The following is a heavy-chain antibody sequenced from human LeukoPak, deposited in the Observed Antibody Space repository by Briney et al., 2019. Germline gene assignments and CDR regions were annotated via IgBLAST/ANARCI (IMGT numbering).Heavy chain of an antibody. CDR1: SGSISNYD. CDR2: IYTSGST. CDR3: ARDQYYYDSSGYLFDY. V-gene: IGHV4-4*07. J-gene: IGHJ4*02. D-gene: IGHD3-22*01. Sequence: SETLSLTCTVSSGSISNYDWSWIRQPAGKGLEWIGRIYTSGSTNYNPSLKSRVTMSVDTSKNQFSLKLSSVTAADTAVYYCARDQYYYDSSGYLFDYWGQGTLVTVSS.